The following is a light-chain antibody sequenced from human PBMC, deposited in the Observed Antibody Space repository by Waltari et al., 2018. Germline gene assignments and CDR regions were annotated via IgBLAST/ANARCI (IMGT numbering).Light chain of an antibody. CDR2: DAS. CDR1: GSDIGYYNF. CDR3: SSYTSTNTII. Sequence: QSALAQSASVSGSPGQSITISCTGTGSDIGYYNFVSWYQQHPGNAPKLLIFDASRWSSGVSHRFSGSKSGNTASLTISGLQAEDEADYYCSSYTSTNTIIFGGGTKVTVL. V-gene: IGLV2-14*03. J-gene: IGLJ2*01.